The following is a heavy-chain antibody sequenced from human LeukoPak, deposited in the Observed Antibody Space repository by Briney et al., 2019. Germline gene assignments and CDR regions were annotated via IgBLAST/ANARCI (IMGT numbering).Heavy chain of an antibody. CDR2: IYYSGST. D-gene: IGHD3-16*02. CDR3: ARHRRLRLGELSPNWIDP. CDR1: GGSISSYY. V-gene: IGHV4-59*08. Sequence: SETLSLTCTVSGGSISSYYWSWIRQPPGKGLEWIGYIYYSGSTNYNPSLKSRVTISVDTSKNQFSLRLSSVTAADTAVYYCARHRRLRLGELSPNWIDPWGQGTLVTVSS. J-gene: IGHJ5*02.